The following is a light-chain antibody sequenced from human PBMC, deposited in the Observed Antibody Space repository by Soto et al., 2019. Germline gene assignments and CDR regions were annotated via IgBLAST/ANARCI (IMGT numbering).Light chain of an antibody. J-gene: IGLJ3*02. CDR3: SSYAGSNTRVV. CDR2: EVT. Sequence: QSVLTQPPSASGSPGQAVTISCTGTSTDIGGYNYVSWYQQHPGKAPKLMIYEVTKRPSGVPGRFSGSKSGNTASLTVSGLQAEDEADYYCSSYAGSNTRVVCGGGTKVTVL. CDR1: STDIGGYNY. V-gene: IGLV2-8*01.